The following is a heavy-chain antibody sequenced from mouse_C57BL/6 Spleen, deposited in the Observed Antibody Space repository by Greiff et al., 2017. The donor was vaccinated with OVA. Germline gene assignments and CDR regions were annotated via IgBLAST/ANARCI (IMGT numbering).Heavy chain of an antibody. J-gene: IGHJ4*01. CDR3: ARNFYYYGSVYAMDY. D-gene: IGHD1-1*01. CDR1: GFSLTSYG. CDR2: IWSGGST. Sequence: VQLVESGPGLVQPSQSLSITCTVSGFSLTSYGVHWVRQSPGKGLEWLGVIWSGGSTDYNAAFISRLSISKDNSKSQVFFKMNSLQADDTAIYYCARNFYYYGSVYAMDYWGQGTSVTVSS. V-gene: IGHV2-2*01.